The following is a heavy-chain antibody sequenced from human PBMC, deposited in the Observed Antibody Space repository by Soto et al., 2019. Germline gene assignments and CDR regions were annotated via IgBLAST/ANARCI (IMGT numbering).Heavy chain of an antibody. V-gene: IGHV4-59*01. Sequence: SETLSLTCNFSVVSISNYYWTWVRQSPEKGLEWIGYMYYNGNINYNPSLKSRVTISIDTSKNQFSLTLKSVTAADTAVYYCASGGNWFDPWGQGVLVSVSS. J-gene: IGHJ5*02. CDR2: MYYNGNI. CDR3: ASGGNWFDP. D-gene: IGHD3-16*01. CDR1: VVSISNYY.